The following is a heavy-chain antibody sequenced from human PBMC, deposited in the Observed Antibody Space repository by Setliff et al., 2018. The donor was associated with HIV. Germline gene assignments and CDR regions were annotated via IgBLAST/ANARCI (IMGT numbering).Heavy chain of an antibody. D-gene: IGHD6-25*01. J-gene: IGHJ4*02. CDR3: ARKNRGAPAPFDY. Sequence: SETLSLTCAVYGGSFSGYYWSWIRQPPGKGLEWIGEINHSGSTNYNPSLKSRVTISVDTSKNQFSLNLSSVTAADTAVYYCARKNRGAPAPFDYWGQGTLVTVSS. V-gene: IGHV4-34*01. CDR1: GGSFSGYY. CDR2: INHSGST.